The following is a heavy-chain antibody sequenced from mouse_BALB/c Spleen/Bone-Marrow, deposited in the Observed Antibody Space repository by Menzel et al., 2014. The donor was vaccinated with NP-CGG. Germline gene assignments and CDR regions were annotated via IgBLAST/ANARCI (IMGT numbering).Heavy chain of an antibody. CDR1: GFSLTSYG. Sequence: VQVVESGPGLVAPSQSLSITCTVSGFSLTSYGVHWVRQPPGKGPEWLGVIWAGGTTNYNSALMSRLSISKDNSKSQVFLKMNSLQTDGTAMYYCARSTTTDYFDYWGQGTTLTVSS. D-gene: IGHD1-1*01. CDR2: IWAGGTT. V-gene: IGHV2-9*02. CDR3: ARSTTTDYFDY. J-gene: IGHJ2*01.